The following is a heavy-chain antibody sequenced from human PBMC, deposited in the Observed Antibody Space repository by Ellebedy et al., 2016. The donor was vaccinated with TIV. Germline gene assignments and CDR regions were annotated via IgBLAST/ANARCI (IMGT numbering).Heavy chain of an antibody. Sequence: GGSLRLSCAASGFTFSSHAMHWVRQAPGKGLEWVAVISYDGSNKYYADSVKGRFTISRDNSKNTLYLQMNSLRAEDTAVYYCARDRYSSSWTYYFDYWGQGTLVTVSS. CDR2: ISYDGSNK. CDR3: ARDRYSSSWTYYFDY. CDR1: GFTFSSHA. D-gene: IGHD6-13*01. V-gene: IGHV3-30-3*01. J-gene: IGHJ4*02.